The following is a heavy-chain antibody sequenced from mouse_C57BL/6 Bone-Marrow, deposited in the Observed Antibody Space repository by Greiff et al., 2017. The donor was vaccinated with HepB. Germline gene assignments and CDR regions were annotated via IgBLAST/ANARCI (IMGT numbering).Heavy chain of an antibody. J-gene: IGHJ4*01. D-gene: IGHD2-4*01. CDR3: AREENYYDYDGDHEYYAMDY. CDR2: IYPSDSET. CDR1: GYTFTSYW. V-gene: IGHV1-61*01. Sequence: VQLQQPGAELVRPGSSVKLSCKASGYTFTSYWMDWVKQRPGQGLEWIGNIYPSDSETPYNQKFKDKATLTVDKSSSTAYMQLSSLTSEASAVYYCAREENYYDYDGDHEYYAMDYWGQGTSVTVSS.